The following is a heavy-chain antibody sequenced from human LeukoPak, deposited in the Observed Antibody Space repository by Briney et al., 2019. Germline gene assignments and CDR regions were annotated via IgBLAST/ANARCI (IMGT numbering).Heavy chain of an antibody. V-gene: IGHV3-7*01. CDR3: ARTRLRYFDWLLYDAFDI. CDR2: IKQDGSEK. J-gene: IGHJ3*02. CDR1: GFTFSSYW. Sequence: GGSLRLSCAASGFTFSSYWMSWVRQAPGKGLEWVANIKQDGSEKYYVDSVKGRFTISRDSAKNSLYLQMNSLRAEDTAVYYCARTRLRYFDWLLYDAFDIWGQGTMVTVSS. D-gene: IGHD3-9*01.